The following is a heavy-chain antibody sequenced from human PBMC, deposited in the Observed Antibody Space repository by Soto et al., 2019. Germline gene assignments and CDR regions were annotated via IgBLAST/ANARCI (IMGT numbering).Heavy chain of an antibody. Sequence: QVQLQESGPGLVKPSGTLSLTCTVSGGSISSYYWSWIRQPPGKGLEWIGYIYYSGRTNYNPSLNSRVTISVDTSKTQFSLKLSSVTAADTAVYYCARQASYFDYWGQGTLVTVSS. CDR1: GGSISSYY. CDR2: IYYSGRT. J-gene: IGHJ4*02. V-gene: IGHV4-59*08. CDR3: ARQASYFDY.